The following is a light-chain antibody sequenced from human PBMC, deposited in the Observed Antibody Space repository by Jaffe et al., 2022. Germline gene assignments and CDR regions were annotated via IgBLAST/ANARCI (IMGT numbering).Light chain of an antibody. CDR3: QQRSNWPLT. CDR1: QSVSRY. V-gene: IGKV3-11*01. Sequence: EIVLTQSPVTLSLSPGERATLSCRASQSVSRYLAWYQQKPGQAPRLLIYDTSSRATGIPARFSGSGSGTDFTLTISSLDPEDFAVYYCQQRSNWPLTFGGGTKVEIK. CDR2: DTS. J-gene: IGKJ4*01.